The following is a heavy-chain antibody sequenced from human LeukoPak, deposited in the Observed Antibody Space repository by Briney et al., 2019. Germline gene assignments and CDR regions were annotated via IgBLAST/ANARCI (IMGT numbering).Heavy chain of an antibody. V-gene: IGHV3-20*04. CDR2: INWNGGST. D-gene: IGHD3-10*01. Sequence: GGSLRLSCAASGFTFSSYEMSWVRQAPGKGLEWVSGINWNGGSTGYADSVKGRFTISRDNAKNSLYLQMNSLRAEDTALYYCARRRGRAVWFYMDVWGKGTTVPVSS. CDR3: ARRRGRAVWFYMDV. CDR1: GFTFSSYE. J-gene: IGHJ6*03.